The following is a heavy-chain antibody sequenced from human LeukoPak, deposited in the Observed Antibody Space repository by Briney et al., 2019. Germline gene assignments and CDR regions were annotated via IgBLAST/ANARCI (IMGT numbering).Heavy chain of an antibody. D-gene: IGHD2-2*01. CDR2: INPNSGGT. J-gene: IGHJ4*02. CDR1: GYTFTGYY. V-gene: IGHV1-2*02. CDR3: AKKEPRYCSSTSCYFDYFDY. Sequence: ASVKVSCKASGYTFTGYYMHWVRQAPGQGLECMGWINPNSGGTNYAQKFQGRVTMTRDTSISTVYMELSRLRSDDTAVYYCAKKEPRYCSSTSCYFDYFDYWGQGTLVTVSS.